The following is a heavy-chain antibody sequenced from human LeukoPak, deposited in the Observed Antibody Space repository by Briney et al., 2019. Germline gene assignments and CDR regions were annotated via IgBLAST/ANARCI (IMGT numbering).Heavy chain of an antibody. D-gene: IGHD3-10*01. CDR1: GFTFSSYS. CDR2: ISGSGGSK. CDR3: AKGIIMVRGVRPRTFDY. V-gene: IGHV3-23*01. Sequence: GGSLRLSCAASGFTFSSYSMSWVRQAPGKGLEWVSAISGSGGSKYYADSVKGRFTISRDNSKNPLYLQMNSLSAEDTAVYYCAKGIIMVRGVRPRTFDYWGQGSLVTVSS. J-gene: IGHJ4*02.